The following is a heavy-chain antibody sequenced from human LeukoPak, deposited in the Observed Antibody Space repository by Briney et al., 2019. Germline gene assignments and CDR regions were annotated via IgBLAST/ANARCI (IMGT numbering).Heavy chain of an antibody. D-gene: IGHD1-26*01. J-gene: IGHJ6*02. Sequence: GGSPRLSCAASGFTFSSYDMHWVRQATGKGLEWVSAIGTAGDTYYPGSVKGRFTISRENAKNSLYLQMNSLRAGDTAVYYCARGGPADGNYYYYGMDVWGQGTTVTVSS. CDR3: ARGGPADGNYYYYGMDV. CDR2: IGTAGDT. V-gene: IGHV3-13*01. CDR1: GFTFSSYD.